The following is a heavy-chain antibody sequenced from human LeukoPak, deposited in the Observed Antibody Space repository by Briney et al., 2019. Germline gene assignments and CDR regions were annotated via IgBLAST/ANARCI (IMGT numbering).Heavy chain of an antibody. J-gene: IGHJ4*02. D-gene: IGHD3-9*01. CDR2: INPNGGGT. Sequence: ASVKVSCKASGYTFTGYYMHWVRQAPGQGLEWMGWINPNGGGTNYAQKFQGRVTMTRDTSISTAYMELSRLRSDDTAVYYCARSNYDILTGSDNFDYWGQGTLVTVSS. CDR3: ARSNYDILTGSDNFDY. V-gene: IGHV1-2*02. CDR1: GYTFTGYY.